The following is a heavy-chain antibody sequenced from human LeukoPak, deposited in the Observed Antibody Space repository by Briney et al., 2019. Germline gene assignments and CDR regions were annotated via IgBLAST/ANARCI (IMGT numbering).Heavy chain of an antibody. CDR2: IIPIFGTA. J-gene: IGHJ4*02. Sequence: GASVKVSCKASGGTFSSYAISWVRQAPGQGLEWMGGIIPIFGTANYAQKFQGRVTMTWDTSTSTVYMELSSLRSEDTAVYYCVRSSYGLNPDYWGQGTLVTVSS. CDR1: GGTFSSYA. CDR3: VRSSYGLNPDY. D-gene: IGHD5-18*01. V-gene: IGHV1-69*06.